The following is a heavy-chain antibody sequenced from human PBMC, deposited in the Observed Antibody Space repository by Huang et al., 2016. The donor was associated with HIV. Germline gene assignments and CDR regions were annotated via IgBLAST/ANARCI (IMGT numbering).Heavy chain of an antibody. CDR1: GFSFSSCN. Sequence: EEQLVESGGGLVQPGGSLRLSCAASGFSFSSCNMNWGRQAAGKGLEWLSYISETGSVITYADSVKGRFTVSRDNAKNSLYLQMDSLRAEDTAVYYCARGYSSSWLYNWGQGTLVTVSS. J-gene: IGHJ4*02. V-gene: IGHV3-48*01. CDR2: ISETGSVI. D-gene: IGHD6-13*01. CDR3: ARGYSSSWLYN.